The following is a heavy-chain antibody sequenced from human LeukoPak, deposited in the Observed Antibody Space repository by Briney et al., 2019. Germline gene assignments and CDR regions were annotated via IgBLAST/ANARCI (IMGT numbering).Heavy chain of an antibody. CDR3: AKDPFRIQPTGYYFDY. CDR2: IRYDGSNK. Sequence: PGGSLRLSCAASGFTFSSYGMHWVRQAPGKGLEWVVFIRYDGSNKYYADSVKGRFTISRDNSKNTLYLQMNSLRAEDTAVYYCAKDPFRIQPTGYYFDYWGQGTLVTVSS. J-gene: IGHJ4*02. V-gene: IGHV3-30*02. D-gene: IGHD1-1*01. CDR1: GFTFSSYG.